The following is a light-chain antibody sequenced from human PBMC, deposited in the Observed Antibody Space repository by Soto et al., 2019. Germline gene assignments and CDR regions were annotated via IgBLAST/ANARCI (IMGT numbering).Light chain of an antibody. CDR3: QQYGSSPLT. CDR2: GAS. CDR1: QSVSSNY. V-gene: IGKV3-20*01. J-gene: IGKJ4*01. Sequence: EIVLTQSPGTLSLSPGERGTLSCRASQSVSSNYLAWYQQKPGQAPRLLIYGASSRATGIPDRFSGSGSGTDFTLTISRLEPEDFALYYCQQYGSSPLTFGGGTKVEI.